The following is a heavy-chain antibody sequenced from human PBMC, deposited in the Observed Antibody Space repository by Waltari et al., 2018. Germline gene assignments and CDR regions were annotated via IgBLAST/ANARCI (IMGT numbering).Heavy chain of an antibody. V-gene: IGHV3-23*01. J-gene: IGHJ5*02. Sequence: EVQLLESGGGLVQPGGSLRLSCAASGFTFSSYAMSWFRQAPGKGLEWVSAISGSGGSTYYADSVKGRFTISRDNSKNTLYLQMNSLRAEDTAVYYCAKAGEVATITDNWFDPWGQGTLVTVSS. CDR3: AKAGEVATITDNWFDP. CDR2: ISGSGGST. CDR1: GFTFSSYA. D-gene: IGHD5-12*01.